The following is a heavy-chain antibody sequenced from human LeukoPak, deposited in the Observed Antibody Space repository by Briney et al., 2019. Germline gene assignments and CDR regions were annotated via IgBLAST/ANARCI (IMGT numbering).Heavy chain of an antibody. CDR2: IIPIFGTA. J-gene: IGHJ4*02. Sequence: ASVKVSCKASGYTFTSYYMHWVRQAPGQGLEWMGGIIPIFGTANYAQKFQGRVTITADESTSTAYMELSSLRSEDTAVYYCARAYDSSEFGFDYWGQGTLVTVSS. V-gene: IGHV1-69*13. CDR1: GYTFTSYY. CDR3: ARAYDSSEFGFDY. D-gene: IGHD3-22*01.